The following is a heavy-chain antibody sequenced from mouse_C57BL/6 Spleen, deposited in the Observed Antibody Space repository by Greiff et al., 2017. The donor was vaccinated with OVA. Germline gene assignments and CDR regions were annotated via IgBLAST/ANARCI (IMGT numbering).Heavy chain of an antibody. J-gene: IGHJ2*01. CDR3: ATLYDGPYYFDY. D-gene: IGHD2-3*01. CDR1: GYAFSSSW. V-gene: IGHV1-82*01. CDR2: IYPGDGDT. Sequence: VQLQQSGPELVKPGASVKISCKASGYAFSSSWMNWVKQRPGKGLEWIGRIYPGDGDTNYNGKFKGKATLTADKSSSTAYMQLSSLTSEDSAVYFCATLYDGPYYFDYWGQGTTLTVSS.